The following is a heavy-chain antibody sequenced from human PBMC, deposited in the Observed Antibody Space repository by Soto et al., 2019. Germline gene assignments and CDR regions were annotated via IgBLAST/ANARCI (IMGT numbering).Heavy chain of an antibody. Sequence: EVQLLESGGGLVQPGGSLRLSCAASGFTFSSYAMSWVGQAPGKGLEWVSAISGSGGSTYYADSVKGRFTISRDNSKNTLYLQMNSLRAEDTAVYYCARDPTVWFGELNAFYIWGQGTMVTVSS. CDR1: GFTFSSYA. CDR3: ARDPTVWFGELNAFYI. CDR2: ISGSGGST. V-gene: IGHV3-23*01. J-gene: IGHJ3*02. D-gene: IGHD3-10*01.